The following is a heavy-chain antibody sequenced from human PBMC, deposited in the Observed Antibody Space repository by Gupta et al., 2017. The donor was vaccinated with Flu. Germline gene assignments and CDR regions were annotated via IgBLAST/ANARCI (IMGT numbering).Heavy chain of an antibody. Sequence: QVQLVQSGAEVKKPGASVKVSCRASGYTFSNDAISWVRQAPGQGFEWMGWISAYNGRTNYAQKFLDRVTMTTDTSTSTAYMELRSLRSDDTAVYYCAGLGELPNNGFDPWGQGTLVTVSS. CDR2: ISAYNGRT. CDR1: GYTFSNDA. CDR3: AGLGELPNNGFDP. J-gene: IGHJ5*02. D-gene: IGHD3-16*01. V-gene: IGHV1-18*01.